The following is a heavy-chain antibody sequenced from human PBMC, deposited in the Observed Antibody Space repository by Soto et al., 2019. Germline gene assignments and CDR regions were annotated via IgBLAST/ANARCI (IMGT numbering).Heavy chain of an antibody. Sequence: GASVKVSCKASGYTFTIYAMHWVRQAPGQRLEWMGWINAGNGNTKYSQKFQGRVTITRDTSASTAYMELSSLRSEDTAVYYCARLHEALSSFDYWGQGTLVTVSS. D-gene: IGHD4-4*01. CDR1: GYTFTIYA. V-gene: IGHV1-3*01. J-gene: IGHJ4*02. CDR3: ARLHEALSSFDY. CDR2: INAGNGNT.